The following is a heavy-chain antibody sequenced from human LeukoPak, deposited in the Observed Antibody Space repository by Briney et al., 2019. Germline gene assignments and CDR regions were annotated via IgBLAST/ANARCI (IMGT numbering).Heavy chain of an antibody. V-gene: IGHV4-4*02. Sequence: SETLSLTCAVSGGTITSSNWWNWVRQTPGKGLEWIGEIYHSGSTNYNSSLKSRLTISVDKSKNQFSLKLSSVTAADTAVYYCARVQGGTRVSDFWGQGALVTVS. D-gene: IGHD1-26*01. CDR2: IYHSGST. J-gene: IGHJ4*02. CDR3: ARVQGGTRVSDF. CDR1: GGTITSSNW.